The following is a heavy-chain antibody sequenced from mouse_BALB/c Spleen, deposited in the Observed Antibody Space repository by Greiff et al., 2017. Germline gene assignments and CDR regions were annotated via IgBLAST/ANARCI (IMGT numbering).Heavy chain of an antibody. Sequence: LKQPGSELVRPGASVKLSCKASGYTFTSYWMHWVKQRPGQGLEWIGNIYPGSGSTNYDEKFKSKATLTVDTSSSTAYMQLSSLTSEDSAVYYCTQTGRWGQGTLVTVSA. D-gene: IGHD4-1*01. CDR1: GYTFTSYW. CDR3: TQTGR. V-gene: IGHV1S22*01. CDR2: IYPGSGST. J-gene: IGHJ3*02.